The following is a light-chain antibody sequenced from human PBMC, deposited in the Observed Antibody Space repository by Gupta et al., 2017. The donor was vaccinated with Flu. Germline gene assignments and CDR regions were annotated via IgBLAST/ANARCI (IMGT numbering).Light chain of an antibody. Sequence: PGNTATIGGCGDIGQNNYAYWYQQKPAHAPVFMIYEDTKRTSGIPERFSGSNAGTRVTLTISGIQAEDEADYYCQSSDSSDTWVFGGGTKLTVL. CDR2: EDT. J-gene: IGLJ3*02. V-gene: IGLV3-25*01. CDR1: IGQNNY. CDR3: QSSDSSDTWV.